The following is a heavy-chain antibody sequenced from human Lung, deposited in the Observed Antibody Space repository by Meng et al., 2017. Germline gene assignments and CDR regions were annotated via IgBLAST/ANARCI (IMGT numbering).Heavy chain of an antibody. CDR3: ARKAGNCISTTCYSLDY. Sequence: SVKVSCKALGDIFSNYVIGWVRQAPGQGLEWMGGINAVFGTTNYAQKFQDRVTITSDESTSTVYMELTRLTSEDTAVYFCARKAGNCISTTCYSLDYWGQGTLVTVSS. V-gene: IGHV1-69*13. CDR1: GDIFSNYV. CDR2: INAVFGTT. J-gene: IGHJ4*02. D-gene: IGHD2-2*01.